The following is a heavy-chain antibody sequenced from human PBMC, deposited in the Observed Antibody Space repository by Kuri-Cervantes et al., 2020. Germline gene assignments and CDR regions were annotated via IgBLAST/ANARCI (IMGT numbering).Heavy chain of an antibody. Sequence: GESLKISCAASGFTFSSHSMNWVRQAPGKGLEWVSSISSSSSYIYYADSVKGRFTISRDNAKNSLYLQMNSLRAEDTALYYCAKVNGSGSYLYWYFDLWGRGTLVTVSS. J-gene: IGHJ2*01. V-gene: IGHV3-21*04. CDR2: ISSSSSYI. CDR3: AKVNGSGSYLYWYFDL. CDR1: GFTFSSHS. D-gene: IGHD3-10*01.